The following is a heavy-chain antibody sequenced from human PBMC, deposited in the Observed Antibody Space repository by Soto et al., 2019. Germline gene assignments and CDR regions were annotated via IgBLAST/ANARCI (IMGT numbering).Heavy chain of an antibody. V-gene: IGHV4-39*01. CDR3: ARHNLGSGWYAFDY. D-gene: IGHD6-19*01. CDR1: GGSISSSSYY. Sequence: QLQLQGSGPGLVKPSETLSLTCTVSGGSISSSSYYWGWIRQPPGKGLEWIGSIYYSGSTYYNPSLKSRVTISVDTSKNQFSLKLSSVTAADTAVYYCARHNLGSGWYAFDYWGQGTLVTVSS. J-gene: IGHJ4*02. CDR2: IYYSGST.